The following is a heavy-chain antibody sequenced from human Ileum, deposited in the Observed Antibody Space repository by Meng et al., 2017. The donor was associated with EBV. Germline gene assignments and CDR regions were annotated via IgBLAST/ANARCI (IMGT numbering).Heavy chain of an antibody. CDR3: AHRLSGSTWDGGYFDY. D-gene: IGHD6-13*01. V-gene: IGHV2-5*02. CDR2: IYWDNDR. CDR1: GFSLTTSGVG. J-gene: IGHJ4*02. Sequence: QITLRESGPTVEKPTETLTLICTFSGFSLTTSGVGVGWIRQPPGKAPECLAIIYWDNDRRYNPSLKTRLAISKDTSKNQVVLTMTNMGPVDTAIYYCAHRLSGSTWDGGYFDYWGQGSLVTVSS.